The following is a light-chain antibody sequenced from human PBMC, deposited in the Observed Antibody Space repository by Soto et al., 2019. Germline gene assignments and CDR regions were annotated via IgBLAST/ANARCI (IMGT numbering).Light chain of an antibody. V-gene: IGLV1-40*01. J-gene: IGLJ6*01. Sequence: QSVLTQPPSVSGAPGQRVTISCTGSSSNIGAGYDIHWYQQLPGTAPKLLIYGTRDRPSGVPDRFSGSKSGTSASLAITGLQAEDEADYYCTSYTPTGALVFGSGTKVTVL. CDR3: TSYTPTGALV. CDR1: SSNIGAGYD. CDR2: GTR.